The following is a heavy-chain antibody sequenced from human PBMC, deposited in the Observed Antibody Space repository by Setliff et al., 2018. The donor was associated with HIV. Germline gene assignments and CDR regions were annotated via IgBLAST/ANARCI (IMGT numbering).Heavy chain of an antibody. J-gene: IGHJ3*02. Sequence: ASVKDSCMVTGNTLRELSMHGVGQAPGEGLAGMGGFDPEDGETIYAQKCQGRVTMTEDTSTDTAYMGLSSLTFEDTAVYYCATDGSYDILTGPTPGAYDMWGQGTRVTVS. CDR2: FDPEDGET. D-gene: IGHD3-9*01. CDR1: GNTLRELS. V-gene: IGHV1-24*01. CDR3: ATDGSYDILTGPTPGAYDM.